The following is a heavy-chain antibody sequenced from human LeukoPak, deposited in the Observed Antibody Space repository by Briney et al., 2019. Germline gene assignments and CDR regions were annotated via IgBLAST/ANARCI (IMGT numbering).Heavy chain of an antibody. V-gene: IGHV3-23*01. J-gene: IGHJ4*02. CDR1: GFTFSNYA. D-gene: IGHD3-3*01. Sequence: GSLRLSCAASGFTFSNYAKSWVRQAPGKGLEWVSAISGSGDSTYYADSVKGRFTISRDSSMETLYLQMNSLRAEDTATYFCAKRLSFGVAIGDFDYWGQGTLVTVSS. CDR3: AKRLSFGVAIGDFDY. CDR2: ISGSGDST.